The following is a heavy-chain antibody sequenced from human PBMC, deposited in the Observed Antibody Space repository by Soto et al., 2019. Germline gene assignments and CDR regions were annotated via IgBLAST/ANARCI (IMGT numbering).Heavy chain of an antibody. V-gene: IGHV2-5*02. J-gene: IGHJ5*01. CDR3: THSGGVSGGNLRYKNWFDS. Sequence: QITLKESGPTLVKPTQTLTLTCTFSGFSLSTSGVGVGWIRQPPGKALEWLALIYWDDDDRYSHSMKSRLTLTKDTSRDQVVLNMTSMGPVETATYYCTHSGGVSGGNLRYKNWFDSWGQGTLVTVSS. CDR2: IYWDDDD. D-gene: IGHD3-9*01. CDR1: GFSLSTSGVG.